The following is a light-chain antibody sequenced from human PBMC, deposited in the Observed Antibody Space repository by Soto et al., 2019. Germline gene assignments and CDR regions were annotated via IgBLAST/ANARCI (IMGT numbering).Light chain of an antibody. V-gene: IGLV2-14*01. Sequence: ALTQPASASGSHGEWLTISCTGTSSDVGGYNYVSWYQQHPGKAPKLMIYDVSNRPSGVSNRFSGSKSGNTASLTISGLQAEDEADYYCSSYTSSSTLEVFGTGTKVTVL. J-gene: IGLJ1*01. CDR2: DVS. CDR3: SSYTSSSTLEV. CDR1: SSDVGGYNY.